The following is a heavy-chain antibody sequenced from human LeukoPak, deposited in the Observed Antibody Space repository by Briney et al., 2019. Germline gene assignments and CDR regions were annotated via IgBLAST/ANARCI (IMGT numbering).Heavy chain of an antibody. J-gene: IGHJ4*02. V-gene: IGHV3-43*01. D-gene: IGHD6-19*01. CDR3: AKDFTPSITVAGHFDH. CDR1: GFTFDDYT. Sequence: QAGGSLRLSCAASGFTFDDYTMHWVRQAPGKGLEWVSLISWDGDSTYYADSVKGRFTISRDNSEDSLYPQMNGLRTEDTALYYCAKDFTPSITVAGHFDHWGQGTLVTVSS. CDR2: ISWDGDST.